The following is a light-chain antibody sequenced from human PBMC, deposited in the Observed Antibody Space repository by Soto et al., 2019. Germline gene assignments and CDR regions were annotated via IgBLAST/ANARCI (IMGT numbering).Light chain of an antibody. J-gene: IGLJ2*01. CDR2: VVS. Sequence: QSVLTQPPSASGSPGQSVTITCSGTSSDVGEENYVSWYQQHPGKVPKLILYVVSKRPSGVPDRFSGSRSGNTASLTVSGLQAEDEADYYCSSFAGSPVVFGGGTKVTVL. V-gene: IGLV2-8*01. CDR3: SSFAGSPVV. CDR1: SSDVGEENY.